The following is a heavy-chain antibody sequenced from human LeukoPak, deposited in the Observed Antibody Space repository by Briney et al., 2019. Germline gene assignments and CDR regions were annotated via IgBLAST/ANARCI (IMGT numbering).Heavy chain of an antibody. CDR2: ISGSSAST. CDR1: GFTFSTYA. Sequence: GGSLRLSCAASGFTFSTYAMNWVRQAPGKGLEWVSGISGSSASTYYADSVKGRFTISRDNSKNTLYVQMNSLRAEDTAVYYCAVGSYYFDYWGQGTLVTVSS. J-gene: IGHJ4*02. V-gene: IGHV3-23*01. CDR3: AVGSYYFDY. D-gene: IGHD3-10*01.